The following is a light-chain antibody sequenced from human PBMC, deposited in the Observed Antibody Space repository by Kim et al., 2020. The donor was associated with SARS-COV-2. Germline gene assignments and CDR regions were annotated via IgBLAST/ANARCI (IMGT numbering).Light chain of an antibody. J-gene: IGLJ2*01. V-gene: IGLV3-1*01. Sequence: VAPGQTASITCSGDKLGDKFASWYQQKPGQSPVLVIYQDTKRPSGIPERISGSNSGNTATLTISGTQLMDEADYYCQAWDSSTVVFGGGTQLTVL. CDR2: QDT. CDR3: QAWDSSTVV. CDR1: KLGDKF.